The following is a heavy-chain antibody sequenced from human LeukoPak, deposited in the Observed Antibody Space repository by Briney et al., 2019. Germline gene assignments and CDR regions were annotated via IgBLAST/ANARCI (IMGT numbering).Heavy chain of an antibody. CDR1: GASVSSASC. CDR3: ARSRAFNSGAFDP. D-gene: IGHD1-26*01. Sequence: SETLSLTCTVSGASVSSASCWTWIRQPPGKGVEWIAHIYNGVNTNYNPSLKSRVTISVDTSKNQFSLRLNSVTAADTAVYYCARSRAFNSGAFDPWGQGSLVTVSS. J-gene: IGHJ5*02. V-gene: IGHV4-61*01. CDR2: IYNGVNT.